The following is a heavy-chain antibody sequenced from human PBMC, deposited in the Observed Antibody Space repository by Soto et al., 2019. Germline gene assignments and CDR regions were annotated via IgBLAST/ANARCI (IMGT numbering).Heavy chain of an antibody. CDR2: IYPGDSDT. D-gene: IGHD3-3*01. V-gene: IGHV5-51*01. J-gene: IGHJ4*02. Sequence: PGESLKISCKCSGYSFTTYWIGWVRQMPGKGLEWMGIIYPGDSDTRYSPSFQGQVTISADKSISTAYLQWSSLKASDTAMYYCARGLSLRFLEWSPPVGFDYWGQGTLVTV. CDR1: GYSFTTYW. CDR3: ARGLSLRFLEWSPPVGFDY.